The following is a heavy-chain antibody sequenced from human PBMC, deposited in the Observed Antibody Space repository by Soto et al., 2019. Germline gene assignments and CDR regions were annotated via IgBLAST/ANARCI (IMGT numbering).Heavy chain of an antibody. D-gene: IGHD2-15*01. CDR2: IYYSGST. V-gene: IGHV4-30-4*01. J-gene: IGHJ5*02. CDR3: AREGFNNWFDP. Sequence: ASETLSLTCTVSGGSISSGDYYWSWIRQPPGKGLEWIGYIYYSGSTYYNPSLKSRVTISVDTSKNQFSLKLSSVTAADTAVYYCAREGFNNWFDPWGQGTLVTVSS. CDR1: GGSISSGDYY.